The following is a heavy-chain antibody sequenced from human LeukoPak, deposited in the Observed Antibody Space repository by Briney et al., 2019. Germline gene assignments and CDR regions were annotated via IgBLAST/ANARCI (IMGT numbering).Heavy chain of an antibody. D-gene: IGHD2-2*01. CDR1: GGSFSGYY. CDR3: ARWAETGYCSSTSCYARGSGSPYYYYGMDV. CDR2: INHSGST. V-gene: IGHV4-34*01. Sequence: SETLPLTCAVYGGSFSGYYWSWIRQPPGKGLEWMGEINHSGSTNYNPSPKSRVTISVDTSKNQFSLELSSVTAADTAVYYCARWAETGYCSSTSCYARGSGSPYYYYGMDVWGQGTTVTVSS. J-gene: IGHJ6*02.